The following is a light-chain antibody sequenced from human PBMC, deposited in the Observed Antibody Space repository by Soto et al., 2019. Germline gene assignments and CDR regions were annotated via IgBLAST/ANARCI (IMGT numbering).Light chain of an antibody. CDR1: QSISDS. J-gene: IGKJ2*01. CDR2: KGS. Sequence: DIQMTQSPSTLSAYVGDRVTITCRASQSISDSLAWYQQKLGKAPKLLIYKGSILESGVPSRFSGSGSGTEFTLTINSLQPDDFATYFCQHYDTYSYNFGQGTKLEIK. V-gene: IGKV1-5*03. CDR3: QHYDTYSYN.